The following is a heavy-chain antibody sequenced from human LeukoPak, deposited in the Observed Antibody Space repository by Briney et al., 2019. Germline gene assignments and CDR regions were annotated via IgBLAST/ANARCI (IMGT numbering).Heavy chain of an antibody. Sequence: GGSLRLSCAASGFTFSRYGMHWVRQAPGKGLEWVAFIRYDGSNKYYADSVKGRFTISRDNSKNTLYLQMNSLRAEDTAVYYCAKDPRITMVRGVPLYWGQGTLVTVSS. V-gene: IGHV3-30*02. CDR3: AKDPRITMVRGVPLY. CDR1: GFTFSRYG. CDR2: IRYDGSNK. D-gene: IGHD3-10*01. J-gene: IGHJ4*02.